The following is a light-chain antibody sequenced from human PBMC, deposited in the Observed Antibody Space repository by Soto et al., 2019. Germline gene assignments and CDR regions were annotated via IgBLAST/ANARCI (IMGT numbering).Light chain of an antibody. CDR2: WAS. Sequence: DIVMTQSPDSLAVSLGERATINCKSSQSVLYSSNNRNYLAWYQQKPRQPPKLLIYWASTRESGVPDRFSASGSGTDFTLTINSLPAEDVAVYYCQQYYDTPLTFGPGTKVDIK. J-gene: IGKJ3*01. V-gene: IGKV4-1*01. CDR3: QQYYDTPLT. CDR1: QSVLYSSNNRNY.